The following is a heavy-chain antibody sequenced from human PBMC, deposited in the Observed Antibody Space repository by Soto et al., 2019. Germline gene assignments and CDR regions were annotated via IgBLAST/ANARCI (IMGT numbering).Heavy chain of an antibody. CDR2: ISGSGGST. V-gene: IGHV3-23*01. Sequence: GGSLRLSCAASGFTFSSYAMSWVRQAPGKGLEWVSAISGSGGSTYYADSVKGRFTISRDNSKNTLYLQMNSLRAEDTAVYYCAKSIKRYSYPYYYYYYMDVWGKGTTVTVSS. J-gene: IGHJ6*03. CDR3: AKSIKRYSYPYYYYYYMDV. CDR1: GFTFSSYA. D-gene: IGHD3-9*01.